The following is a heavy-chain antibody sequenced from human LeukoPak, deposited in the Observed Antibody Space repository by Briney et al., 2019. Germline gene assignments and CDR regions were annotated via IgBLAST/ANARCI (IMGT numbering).Heavy chain of an antibody. CDR3: ASSFLDSSGWSGDAFDI. CDR1: GFTFDDYG. J-gene: IGHJ3*02. CDR2: INWNGGST. D-gene: IGHD6-19*01. Sequence: GGSLRLSCAASGFTFDDYGMSWVRQAPGKGLEWVSGINWNGGSTGYADSVKGRFTISRDNAKNSLYLQMNSLRAEDTALYYCASSFLDSSGWSGDAFDIWGQGTMVTVSS. V-gene: IGHV3-20*04.